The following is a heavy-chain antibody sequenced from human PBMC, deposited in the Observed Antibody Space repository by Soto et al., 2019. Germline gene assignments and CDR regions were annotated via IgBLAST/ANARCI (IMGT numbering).Heavy chain of an antibody. CDR2: ISAYNGNT. CDR1: GYMFSSFG. Sequence: ASVKVSCKASGYMFSSFGSIWGRQDPGQGLEWMGWISAYNGNTNYAQKFQGRVTMSTDTSTSSAYMELRSLRSDDTAVYYCARPLDYYFYAMDAWGQGTTVTVSS. J-gene: IGHJ6*02. CDR3: ARPLDYYFYAMDA. V-gene: IGHV1-18*01.